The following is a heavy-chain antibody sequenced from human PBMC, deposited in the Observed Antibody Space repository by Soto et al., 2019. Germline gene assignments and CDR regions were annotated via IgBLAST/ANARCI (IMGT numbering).Heavy chain of an antibody. CDR3: AVGLRLLEWSNAPFDY. CDR1: GFTFDDYA. Sequence: EVQLVESGGGLVQPGRSLRLSCAASGFTFDDYAMHWVRQAPGKGLEWVSGISWKSGSIGYADSVKGRFTISRDNAKNSLYLQMNSLRAEDTALYYCAVGLRLLEWSNAPFDYWGQGTLVTVSS. D-gene: IGHD3-3*01. J-gene: IGHJ4*02. CDR2: ISWKSGSI. V-gene: IGHV3-9*01.